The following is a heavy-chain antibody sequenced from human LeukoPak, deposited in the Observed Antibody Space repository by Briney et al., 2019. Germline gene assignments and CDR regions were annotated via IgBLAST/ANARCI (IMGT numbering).Heavy chain of an antibody. CDR2: ISSSSSYI. CDR3: ATKDYSNYRVDY. Sequence: GRSLRLSCAASAFTFSSYSINCVRQAPGKWLEWVSSISSSSSYIYYADSVKGRFSISRDNAKNSLYLQVNSLRTEHTGIFYCATKDYSNYRVDYWGQGTLVTVSS. J-gene: IGHJ4*02. D-gene: IGHD4-11*01. CDR1: AFTFSSYS. V-gene: IGHV3-21*01.